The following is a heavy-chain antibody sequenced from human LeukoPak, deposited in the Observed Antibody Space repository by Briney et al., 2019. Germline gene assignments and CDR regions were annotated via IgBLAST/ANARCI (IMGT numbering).Heavy chain of an antibody. CDR1: GFTVSNAW. CDR2: IKIKTDGGTT. D-gene: IGHD6-13*01. J-gene: IGHJ3*02. Sequence: GGSLRLSCAASGFTVSNAWMSWVRQAPGKGLEWVGRIKIKTDGGTTHYTAPVKGRFTISRDDSKSTLYLQMNSLKIEDTAVYYCTTTTVAAVGVDAFDIWGQGTMVTLSS. V-gene: IGHV3-15*01. CDR3: TTTTVAAVGVDAFDI.